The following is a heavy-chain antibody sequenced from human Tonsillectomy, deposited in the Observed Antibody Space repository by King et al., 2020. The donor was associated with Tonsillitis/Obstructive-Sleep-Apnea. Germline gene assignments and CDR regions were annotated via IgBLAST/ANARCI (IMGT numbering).Heavy chain of an antibody. CDR2: IYSGGST. D-gene: IGHD1-7*01. CDR3: TRAATGTTLIYWFDP. J-gene: IGHJ5*02. V-gene: IGHV3-66*01. CDR1: GFTVSSNY. Sequence: VQLVESGGGLVQPGGSLRLSCAASGFTVSSNYMSWVRQAPGKGLEWVSFIYSGGSTYYEGSVKGRFIISRDNSKNTLYLQMNTLIAEDPAVYYCTRAATGTTLIYWFDPWGQGTLVTVSS.